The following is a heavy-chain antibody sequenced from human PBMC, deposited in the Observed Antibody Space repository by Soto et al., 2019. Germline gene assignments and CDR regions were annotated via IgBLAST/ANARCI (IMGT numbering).Heavy chain of an antibody. J-gene: IGHJ6*02. CDR2: ISSSSTYI. D-gene: IGHD1-1*01. CDR3: VREGGTIYYYYGLDV. CDR1: RFTFGSYT. V-gene: IGHV3-21*01. Sequence: EEQLVESGGGLVKPGGSLRLSCAASRFTFGSYTMNWVRQAPGKGLEWVSSISSSSTYIYYADSVKGRFTISRDNAENSLYLQMNILRAEDTAVYYCVREGGTIYYYYGLDVWGQGTTVTVSS.